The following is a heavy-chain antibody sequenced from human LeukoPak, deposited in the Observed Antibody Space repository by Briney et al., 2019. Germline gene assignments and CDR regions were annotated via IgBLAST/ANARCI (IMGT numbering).Heavy chain of an antibody. CDR2: INPNSGGT. CDR3: AREYYDILTGYSAFVP. Sequence: ASVKVSCKASGYRFSGYYIHWMRQAPGQGLEWMGWINPNSGGTNYAQKFQGRVTMTRDTSISTAYMELSRLRSDDTAVYYCAREYYDILTGYSAFVPWGQGTLVTVSS. D-gene: IGHD3-9*01. J-gene: IGHJ5*02. V-gene: IGHV1-2*02. CDR1: GYRFSGYY.